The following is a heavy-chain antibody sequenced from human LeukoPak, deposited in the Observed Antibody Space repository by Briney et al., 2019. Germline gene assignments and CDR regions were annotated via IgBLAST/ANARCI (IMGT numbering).Heavy chain of an antibody. CDR2: INHSGST. D-gene: IGHD6-6*01. J-gene: IGHJ4*02. V-gene: IGHV4-34*01. CDR1: GGSFSGYY. Sequence: SETLSLTCAVYGGSFSGYYWSWIRQPPGKGLEWIGEINHSGSTNYNPSLKSRVTISVDTSKNQFSLKLSSVTAADTAVYYCATSQAASWQLVPFDYWGQGTLVTVSS. CDR3: ATSQAASWQLVPFDY.